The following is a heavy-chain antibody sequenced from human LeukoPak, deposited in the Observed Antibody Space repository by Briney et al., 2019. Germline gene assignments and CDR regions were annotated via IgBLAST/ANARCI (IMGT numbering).Heavy chain of an antibody. CDR1: GFTVSSNY. Sequence: GGSLRLSCAASGFTVSSNYMSWVRQAPGKGLEWVSVIYSGGSTYYADSVKGRFTISRDNSKNTLYLQMNSLRAEDTAVYYCARVGYYDILTGRADNWFDPWGQGTLVTVSS. D-gene: IGHD3-9*01. CDR3: ARVGYYDILTGRADNWFDP. CDR2: IYSGGST. J-gene: IGHJ5*02. V-gene: IGHV3-66*01.